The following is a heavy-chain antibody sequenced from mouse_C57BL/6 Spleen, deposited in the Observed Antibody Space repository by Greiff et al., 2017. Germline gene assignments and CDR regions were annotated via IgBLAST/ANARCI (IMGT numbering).Heavy chain of an antibody. J-gene: IGHJ2*01. CDR1: GYTFTDYS. Sequence: EVQLQESGPELVKPGASVKMSCKASGYTFTDYSMHWVKQSHGESLEWIGYINPNNGGTSYNQKFKATATLTVNKSSSTAYMELRSLTSEDSAVDDWERSYDYEYYFDYWGQGTTLTVSS. V-gene: IGHV1-22*01. CDR2: INPNNGGT. D-gene: IGHD2-4*01. CDR3: ERSYDYEYYFDY.